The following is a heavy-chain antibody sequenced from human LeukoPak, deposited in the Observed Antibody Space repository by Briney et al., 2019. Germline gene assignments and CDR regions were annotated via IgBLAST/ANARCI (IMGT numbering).Heavy chain of an antibody. CDR1: GSTIDAYA. CDR2: INADGGRT. Sequence: GGSLTLSCAASGSTIDAYAMHWVRQPPGKGLEWVSLINADGGRTYYADSVKGRFTISRDNSKNSLYLQMNSLRTEDTALYYCATWAFYHGLDVWGQGTTVTVSS. J-gene: IGHJ6*02. CDR3: ATWAFYHGLDV. D-gene: IGHD2/OR15-2a*01. V-gene: IGHV3-43*02.